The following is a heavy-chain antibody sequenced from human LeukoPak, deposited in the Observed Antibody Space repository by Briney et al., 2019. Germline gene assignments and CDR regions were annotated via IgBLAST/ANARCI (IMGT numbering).Heavy chain of an antibody. D-gene: IGHD1-26*01. CDR3: ARVSWELLSFDY. Sequence: PSETLFLTCTVSGYSISSGYFWGWIRQPPGKGLEWIGSVYHSGSTYYNPSLKSRVTISVDTSKNQFSLKLSSVTAADTAVYYCARVSWELLSFDYWGQGTLVTVSS. CDR2: VYHSGST. V-gene: IGHV4-38-2*02. J-gene: IGHJ4*02. CDR1: GYSISSGYF.